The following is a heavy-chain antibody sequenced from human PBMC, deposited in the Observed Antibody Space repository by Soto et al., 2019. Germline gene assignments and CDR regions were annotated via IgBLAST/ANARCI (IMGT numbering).Heavy chain of an antibody. V-gene: IGHV3-15*01. Sequence: EVLLVESGGGLVKPGGSLRLSCAASGFPFRLACMTWVRQAPGKGLEWVGHIRSNIDGATTAYVAPVKGRFSFSKDEPKNTLCLQRNSLIAANTAVYYCPTDSGSGTHYVRAFVVRGQGTMVTVSS. CDR2: IRSNIDGATT. CDR3: PTDSGSGTHYVRAFVV. J-gene: IGHJ3*01. CDR1: GFPFRLAC. D-gene: IGHD3-10*01.